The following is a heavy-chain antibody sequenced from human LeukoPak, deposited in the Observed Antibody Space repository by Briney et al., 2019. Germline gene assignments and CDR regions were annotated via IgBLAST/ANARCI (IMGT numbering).Heavy chain of an antibody. D-gene: IGHD3-9*01. V-gene: IGHV1-2*02. Sequence: ASVKVSCRTSGYTFISKNLHWVRQAPGQGPEWMGRINPNTSDAYYTETFQGRVTMTWDTAISTAYMQLRSLTSDDTAVYYCARGGLLPELVFYPNWLDPWGQGTQVTVSS. J-gene: IGHJ5*02. CDR3: ARGGLLPELVFYPNWLDP. CDR2: INPNTSDA. CDR1: GYTFISKN.